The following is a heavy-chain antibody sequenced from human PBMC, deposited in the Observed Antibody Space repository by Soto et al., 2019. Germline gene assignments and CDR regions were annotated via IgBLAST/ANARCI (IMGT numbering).Heavy chain of an antibody. Sequence: PGGSLRLSCAASGFTFNIAAIHWVRQASGKGLEWVGLIRNKANGYATAYAPSVKGRITVSRDDSKNMAFLEMNSLKTEDTAVYYCARQGVALELVFWGQGTLVTVSS. J-gene: IGHJ4*02. CDR2: IRNKANGYAT. CDR1: GFTFNIAA. CDR3: ARQGVALELVF. D-gene: IGHD2-21*01. V-gene: IGHV3-73*01.